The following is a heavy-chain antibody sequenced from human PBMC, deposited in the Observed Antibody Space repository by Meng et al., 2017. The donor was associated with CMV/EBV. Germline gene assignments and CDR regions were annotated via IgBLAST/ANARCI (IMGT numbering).Heavy chain of an antibody. CDR2: ISSSSSYI. CDR3: ATRYCSSTSCHSYYYGMDV. CDR1: GFTFSSYS. J-gene: IGHJ6*02. Sequence: GESLKISCAASGFTFSSYSMNWVRQAPVKGLEWVSSISSSSSYIYYADSVKGRFTISRDNAKNSLYLQMNSLRAEDAAVYYCATRYCSSTSCHSYYYGMDVWGQGTTVTVSS. D-gene: IGHD2-2*01. V-gene: IGHV3-21*01.